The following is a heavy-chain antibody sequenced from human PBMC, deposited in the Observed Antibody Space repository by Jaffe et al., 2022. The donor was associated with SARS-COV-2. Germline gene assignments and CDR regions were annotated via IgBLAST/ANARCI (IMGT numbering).Heavy chain of an antibody. Sequence: EMQVVESGGGLVQPGGSLRLSCSASGFTFSNYPMHWVRQAPGKGLQYVSTVSSNGGSTYYAGSVKGRFTISRDNSKNMLYLQMTSLRAEDTAVYYCALGGTIIGGWFDPWGRGTLVTVSS. V-gene: IGHV3-64D*09. CDR2: VSSNGGST. CDR1: GFTFSNYP. D-gene: IGHD1-7*01. J-gene: IGHJ5*02. CDR3: ALGGTIIGGWFDP.